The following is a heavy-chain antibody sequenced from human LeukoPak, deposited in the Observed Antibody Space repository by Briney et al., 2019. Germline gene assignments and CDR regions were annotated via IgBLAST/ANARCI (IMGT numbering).Heavy chain of an antibody. CDR1: GGSISSYY. J-gene: IGHJ4*02. D-gene: IGHD3-16*01. CDR3: AASSGVTLGRF. V-gene: IGHV4-59*06. CDR2: IYHTGIT. Sequence: SETLSLTCTVSGGSISSYYWSWIRQHPGKGLEWIGYIYHTGITSYNPSLKSRVTMSVDTSMNQVFLKLSSLTAADTAVYYCAASSGVTLGRFWGQGTLVSVSS.